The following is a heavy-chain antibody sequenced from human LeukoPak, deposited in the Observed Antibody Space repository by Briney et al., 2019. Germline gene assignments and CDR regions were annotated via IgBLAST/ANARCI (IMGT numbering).Heavy chain of an antibody. Sequence: ASVKVSCMASVYTYTSYGISWVRQAPGQGLEWMGWINPNSGGTNYAQKFQGRVTMTRDTSTSTAYMELSSLRSDETAVYYCARGPQYSSVWWFHRVIDYWGQGTLVTVSS. CDR3: ARGPQYSSVWWFHRVIDY. D-gene: IGHD6-19*01. J-gene: IGHJ4*02. CDR1: VYTYTSYG. V-gene: IGHV1-2*02. CDR2: INPNSGGT.